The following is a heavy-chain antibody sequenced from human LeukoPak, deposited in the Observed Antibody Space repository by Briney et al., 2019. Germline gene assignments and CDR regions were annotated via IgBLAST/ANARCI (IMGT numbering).Heavy chain of an antibody. CDR2: IYYSGST. CDR3: ARVYYDSSGYNFDY. V-gene: IGHV4-61*01. J-gene: IGHJ4*02. D-gene: IGHD3-22*01. Sequence: SETLSLTCTVSGGSVSSGTHYWSWIRQPPGKGLEWIGYIYYSGSTNYNPSLKSRVTISADTSKNQFSLKLSSVTAADTAVYYCARVYYDSSGYNFDYWGQGTLVTVSS. CDR1: GGSVSSGTHY.